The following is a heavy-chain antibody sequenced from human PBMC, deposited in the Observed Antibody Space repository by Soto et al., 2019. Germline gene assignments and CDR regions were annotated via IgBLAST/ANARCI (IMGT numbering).Heavy chain of an antibody. D-gene: IGHD2-8*01. CDR1: GYTFTSYD. V-gene: IGHV1-8*01. J-gene: IGHJ5*02. Sequence: ASVKVSCKASGYTFTSYDINWVRQATGQGLEWMGWMNPNSGNTGYAQKFQGRVTMTRNTSISTAYMELSSLRSEDTAVYYCARGDQNIVLMVYASNWFDPWGQGTLVTSPQ. CDR2: MNPNSGNT. CDR3: ARGDQNIVLMVYASNWFDP.